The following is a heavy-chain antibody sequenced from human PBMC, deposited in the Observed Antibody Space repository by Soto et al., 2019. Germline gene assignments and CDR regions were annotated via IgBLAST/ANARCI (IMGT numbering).Heavy chain of an antibody. J-gene: IGHJ5*02. D-gene: IGHD3-22*01. V-gene: IGHV4-59*13. CDR3: PRGDPYYYDSSGYHNWFDP. Sequence: PSATLSLTCTASVASISSYYCSWVRQPPVKGLEWIGYIYYSGSTNYNPSLKSRVTISVDTSKNQFSLKLSSVTAADTAVYYCPRGDPYYYDSSGYHNWFDPWGQGTLVTDSS. CDR1: VASISSYY. CDR2: IYYSGST.